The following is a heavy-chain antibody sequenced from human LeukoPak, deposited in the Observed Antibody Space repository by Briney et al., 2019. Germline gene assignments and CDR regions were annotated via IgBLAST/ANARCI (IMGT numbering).Heavy chain of an antibody. Sequence: PGGSLRLSCAASGFTFSSYWMSWVRQAPGKGLEWVANIKKDGSEKYYVDSVKGRFTISRDNAKKSLYLQMNSLRAEDTAVYYCARDPLPFYDSSGIGPYFDYWGQGTLVTVSS. CDR1: GFTFSSYW. J-gene: IGHJ4*02. CDR2: IKKDGSEK. CDR3: ARDPLPFYDSSGIGPYFDY. D-gene: IGHD3-22*01. V-gene: IGHV3-7*01.